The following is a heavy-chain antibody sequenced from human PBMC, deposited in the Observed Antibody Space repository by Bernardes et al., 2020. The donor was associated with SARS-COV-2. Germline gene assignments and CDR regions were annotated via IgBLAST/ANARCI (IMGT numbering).Heavy chain of an antibody. J-gene: IGHJ4*01. Sequence: GGSLRLSCAASGFTFSISSMNWVRQAPGKGLEWVSSISGGSDTIYYADSVKGRFTISRDNAENSLYLQMNSLRAEDTAVYYCASCIESIWRYGKYDNWGQGTLVTVSS. CDR3: ASCIESIWRYGKYDN. V-gene: IGHV3-21*01. D-gene: IGHD4-17*01. CDR1: GFTFSISS. CDR2: ISGGSDTI.